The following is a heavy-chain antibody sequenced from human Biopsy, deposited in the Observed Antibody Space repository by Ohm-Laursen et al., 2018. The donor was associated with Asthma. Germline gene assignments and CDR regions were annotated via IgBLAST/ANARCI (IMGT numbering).Heavy chain of an antibody. V-gene: IGHV1-69*13. CDR2: IMTVFGTT. CDR3: ARCQVGYSSGWSLLLKKIYYSGMDV. Sequence: ASVKVSCNAPGGTFSNFAISWVRQAPGQGLEWLGGIMTVFGTTNYAQKFQGRVTITADESTSTACMEVTSLRSEDTAIYYCARCQVGYSSGWSLLLKKIYYSGMDVWGQGNAVTVSS. J-gene: IGHJ6*02. D-gene: IGHD6-19*01. CDR1: GGTFSNFA.